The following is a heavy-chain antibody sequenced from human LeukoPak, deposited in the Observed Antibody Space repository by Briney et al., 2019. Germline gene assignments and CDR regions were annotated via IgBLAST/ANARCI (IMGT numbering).Heavy chain of an antibody. J-gene: IGHJ6*03. CDR1: VGTFSSYT. Sequence: ASVKVSCKASVGTFSSYTISWVRQAPGQGLEWMGGIITTLGIANYAQKFQGRVTITADKSTSTAYMELSSLRSEDTAVYYCAREYSSSSGYYMDVWGKGTTVTVSS. D-gene: IGHD6-6*01. CDR2: IITTLGIA. CDR3: AREYSSSSGYYMDV. V-gene: IGHV1-69*10.